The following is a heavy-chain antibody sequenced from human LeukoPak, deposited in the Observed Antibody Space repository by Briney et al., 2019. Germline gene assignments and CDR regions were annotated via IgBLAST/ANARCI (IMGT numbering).Heavy chain of an antibody. CDR3: ARDHNYAFDN. Sequence: PGGSLRLSYTASGFPFIEYSMNWVRQVPGKGLEWISYIGIDSGNTKYADSVRGRFTFSADKAKNSLYLQMNSLQVEDTAVYYCARDHNYAFDNWGQGTLVSVAS. CDR1: GFPFIEYS. CDR2: IGIDSGNT. V-gene: IGHV3-48*01. J-gene: IGHJ4*02. D-gene: IGHD1-1*01.